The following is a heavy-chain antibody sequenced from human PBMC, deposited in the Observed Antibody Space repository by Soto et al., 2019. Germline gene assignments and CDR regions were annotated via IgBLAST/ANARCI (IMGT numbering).Heavy chain of an antibody. CDR2: IYYSGST. V-gene: IGHV4-59*01. D-gene: IGHD6-19*01. J-gene: IGHJ6*02. CDR3: ARLPKPPSSGWYYYYGMDV. Sequence: QVQLQESGPGLVKPSETLSLTCTVSGGSISSYYWSWIRQPPGKGLEWIGYIYYSGSTNYNPSLMSRVTISVDTSKNQFSRKLSSVTAADTAVYYCARLPKPPSSGWYYYYGMDVWGQGTTVTVSS. CDR1: GGSISSYY.